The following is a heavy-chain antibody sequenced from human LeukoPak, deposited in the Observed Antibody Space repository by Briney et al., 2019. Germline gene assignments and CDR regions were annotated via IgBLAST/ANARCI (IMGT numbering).Heavy chain of an antibody. Sequence: ASETLSLTCTVSGYSISSGYYWGWIRQPPGKGLEWIGNVYHSGTTYYNSSLKSRVTISVDTSKNQFSLKLSSVTAADTAVYYCARHGGSSGYFNTFYYGMDIWGQGTTVTVSS. CDR3: ARHGGSSGYFNTFYYGMDI. CDR2: VYHSGTT. CDR1: GYSISSGYY. J-gene: IGHJ6*02. D-gene: IGHD3-22*01. V-gene: IGHV4-38-2*02.